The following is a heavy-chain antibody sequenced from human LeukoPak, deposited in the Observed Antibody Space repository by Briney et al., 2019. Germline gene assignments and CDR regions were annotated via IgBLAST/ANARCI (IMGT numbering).Heavy chain of an antibody. CDR2: ISNDGSNK. CDR3: AKGTGRWELE. J-gene: IGHJ4*02. V-gene: IGHV3-30*18. D-gene: IGHD1-26*01. Sequence: GRSLRLSCAASGFTFSNYGIHWVRQAPGKGLEWVAVISNDGSNKYYADSVKGRFTISRDNSENTLYLQMNSLRAEDTAVYYCAKGTGRWELEWGQGTLVTVSS. CDR1: GFTFSNYG.